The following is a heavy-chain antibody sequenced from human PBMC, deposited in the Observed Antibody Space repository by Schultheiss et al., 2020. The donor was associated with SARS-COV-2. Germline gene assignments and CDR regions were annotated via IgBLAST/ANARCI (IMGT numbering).Heavy chain of an antibody. D-gene: IGHD3-3*01. CDR3: ARGSYDFWD. CDR2: IYYSGST. CDR1: GGSISSYY. J-gene: IGHJ4*02. Sequence: SETLSLTCTVSGGSISSYYWSWFRQPPGKGLEWIGYIYYSGSTNYNPSLKSRVTMSVDTSKNQFSLRLSSVTAADTAVYYCARGSYDFWDWGQGTLVTVSS. V-gene: IGHV4-59*01.